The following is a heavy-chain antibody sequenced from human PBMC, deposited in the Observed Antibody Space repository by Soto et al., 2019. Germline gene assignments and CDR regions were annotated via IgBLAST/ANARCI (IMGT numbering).Heavy chain of an antibody. D-gene: IGHD6-13*01. CDR3: AKVSSSWYAGFFDP. Sequence: GESLKISCTASGFTFSRHAMTWVRQAPGKGLEWVSGLSDSGGSIYYADSVKGRFTISRDSSMNTLYLQMNTLRAEDTAVYYCAKVSSSWYAGFFDPWGQGTLVTVSS. J-gene: IGHJ5*02. CDR2: LSDSGGSI. CDR1: GFTFSRHA. V-gene: IGHV3-23*01.